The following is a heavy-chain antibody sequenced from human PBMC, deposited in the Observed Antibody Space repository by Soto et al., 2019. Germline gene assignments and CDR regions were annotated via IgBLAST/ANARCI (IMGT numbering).Heavy chain of an antibody. Sequence: ASETLSLTCTVSGGSISSGGYYWSWIRQHPGKGLEWIGYIYYSGSTYYNPSLKSRVTISVDTSKNQFSLKLSSVTAADTAVYYCARDSSGFIYGMDVWGQGTTVTVSS. CDR2: IYYSGST. CDR1: GGSISSGGYY. D-gene: IGHD3-22*01. CDR3: ARDSSGFIYGMDV. J-gene: IGHJ6*02. V-gene: IGHV4-31*03.